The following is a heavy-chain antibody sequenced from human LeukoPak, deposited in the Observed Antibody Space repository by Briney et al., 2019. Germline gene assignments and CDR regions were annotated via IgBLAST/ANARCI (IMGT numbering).Heavy chain of an antibody. CDR3: ARVKALGIVGSTTVLDP. CDR1: GYTFTDYY. D-gene: IGHD1-26*01. J-gene: IGHJ5*02. Sequence: GASVTFSCKASGYTFTDYYIHWVRQAPGQGLEWMGWINPNSHGINYAQKFQGRVIMTRDTSISTVYMELSRLRSDDTAVYYCARVKALGIVGSTTVLDPWGQGTLVTVSS. V-gene: IGHV1-2*02. CDR2: INPNSHGI.